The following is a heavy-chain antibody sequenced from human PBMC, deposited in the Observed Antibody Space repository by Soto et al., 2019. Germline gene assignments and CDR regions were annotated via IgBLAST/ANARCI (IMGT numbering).Heavy chain of an antibody. D-gene: IGHD3-3*01. J-gene: IGHJ4*02. CDR2: MYASDSDT. CDR3: ARGGVSTRTFDY. V-gene: IGHV5-51*04. Sequence: GESLKISCKGCGYNFAGYWIAWVRQMTGKGLELMGIMYASDSDTRYRASFQGQVTISADKPISSAYLQWSSLTASDTAMYYCARGGVSTRTFDYCGQPTPVTVSS. CDR1: GYNFAGYW.